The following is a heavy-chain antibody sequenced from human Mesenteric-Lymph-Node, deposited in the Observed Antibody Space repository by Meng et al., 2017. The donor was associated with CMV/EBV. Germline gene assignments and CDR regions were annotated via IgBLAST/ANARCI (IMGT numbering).Heavy chain of an antibody. CDR2: ISYDESYK. D-gene: IGHD5-24*01. Sequence: GGSLRLSCAASGFTFDTYAMHWVRQAPGKGLEWVAVISYDESYKYYADSLKGRFTISRDNSKNTLYLQMNSLRPEDTAIYYCARRSRDGYNFDYWGQGTLVTVS. CDR3: ARRSRDGYNFDY. CDR1: GFTFDTYA. J-gene: IGHJ4*02. V-gene: IGHV3-30*04.